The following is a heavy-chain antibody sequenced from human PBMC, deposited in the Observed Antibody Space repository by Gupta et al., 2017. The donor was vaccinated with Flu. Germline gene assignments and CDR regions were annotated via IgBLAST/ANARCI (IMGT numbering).Heavy chain of an antibody. CDR3: ARAVSGTFDS. CDR2: TYYRSKWYN. D-gene: IGHD6-13*01. J-gene: IGHJ4*02. Sequence: NWFRQSPSRGLEGLGRTYYRSKWYNDYAVSVKSRITINPDTSKNQFSLQLNSVTPEDTAVYYCARAVSGTFDSWGQGTLVTVSS. V-gene: IGHV6-1*01.